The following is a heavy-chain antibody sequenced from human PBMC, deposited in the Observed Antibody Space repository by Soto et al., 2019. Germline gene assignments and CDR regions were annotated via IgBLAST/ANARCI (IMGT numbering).Heavy chain of an antibody. CDR1: GFTFNIYS. Sequence: PGGSLRLSCAASGFTFNIYSMNWVRQAPGKGLEWVSYITSDTATIYYADSVRGRFTISRDNSKNTLDLQMNSLRVEDTAMYYCARTSMQSRGYSYGHGGMDVWGQGTTVTV. J-gene: IGHJ6*02. CDR3: ARTSMQSRGYSYGHGGMDV. CDR2: ITSDTATI. D-gene: IGHD5-18*01. V-gene: IGHV3-48*01.